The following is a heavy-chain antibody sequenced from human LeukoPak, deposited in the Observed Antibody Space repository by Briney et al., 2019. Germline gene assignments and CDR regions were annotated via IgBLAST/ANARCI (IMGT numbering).Heavy chain of an antibody. CDR2: ISGSGGST. J-gene: IGHJ6*03. D-gene: IGHD2-21*02. V-gene: IGHV3-23*01. Sequence: GGSLRLSCAASGFTFSSYAMSWVRQAPGKGLEWVSAISGSGGSTYYADSVKGRFTISRDNSKNTLYLQMNSLRAEDTAVYYCATRRRPGCGGDCSDYYYYMDVWGKGTTVTVSS. CDR3: ATRRRPGCGGDCSDYYYYMDV. CDR1: GFTFSSYA.